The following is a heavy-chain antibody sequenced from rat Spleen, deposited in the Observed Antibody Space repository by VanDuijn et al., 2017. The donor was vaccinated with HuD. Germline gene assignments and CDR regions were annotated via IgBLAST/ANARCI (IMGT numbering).Heavy chain of an antibody. CDR3: ARHPDYSNYFDY. V-gene: IGHV5-19*01. Sequence: VQLKESGPGLVQPSQTLSLTCTVSGFSLTSYHVHWVRQAPTKGLEWVASISSSGGSTYYRDSVKGRFTVSRDNAKSTLYLQMDSLRSEDTATYYCARHPDYSNYFDYWGQGVMVTVSS. CDR1: GFSLTSYH. D-gene: IGHD1-1*01. J-gene: IGHJ2*01. CDR2: ISSSGGST.